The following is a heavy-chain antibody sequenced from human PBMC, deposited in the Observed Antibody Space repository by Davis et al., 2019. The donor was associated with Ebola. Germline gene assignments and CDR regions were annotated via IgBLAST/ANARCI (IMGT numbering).Heavy chain of an antibody. D-gene: IGHD2-15*01. Sequence: GGSLRLSCKGSGYSFTSYWIGWVRQMPGKGLEWMGIIYPGDSDTRYSPSFQGQVTISADKSISTAYLQWSSLKASDTAMYYCARVGRYCSGGSCYSYPFDYWGQGTLVTVSS. J-gene: IGHJ4*02. CDR2: IYPGDSDT. CDR1: GYSFTSYW. V-gene: IGHV5-51*01. CDR3: ARVGRYCSGGSCYSYPFDY.